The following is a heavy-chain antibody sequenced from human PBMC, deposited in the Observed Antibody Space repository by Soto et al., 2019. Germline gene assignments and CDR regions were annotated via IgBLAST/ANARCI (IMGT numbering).Heavy chain of an antibody. Sequence: TLSLTCTVSGGSISSYYWSWIRQTPGKGLEWIGYIYYTGSTNYNPSLKSRVTISVDTSKNQFSLKLSSVTAADTAVYYCARHIVATNGDYSDYWGQGTLVTVSS. V-gene: IGHV4-59*01. D-gene: IGHD5-12*01. CDR1: GGSISSYY. CDR2: IYYTGST. CDR3: ARHIVATNGDYSDY. J-gene: IGHJ4*02.